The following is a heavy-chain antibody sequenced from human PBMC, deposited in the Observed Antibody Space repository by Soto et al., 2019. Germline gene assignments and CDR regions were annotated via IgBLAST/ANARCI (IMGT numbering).Heavy chain of an antibody. CDR1: GYTFTSYD. CDR2: MNPNSGNT. J-gene: IGHJ6*02. D-gene: IGHD2-21*01. CDR3: ASEVARGMDA. Sequence: QVQLVQSGAEVKKPGASVKVSCKASGYTFTSYDINWVRQATGQGLEWLGWMNPNSGNTAYAKKVQGRVTMTRNTSISTAYMELSSLRSEDTAVYYCASEVARGMDAWSQGTTVTVSS. V-gene: IGHV1-8*01.